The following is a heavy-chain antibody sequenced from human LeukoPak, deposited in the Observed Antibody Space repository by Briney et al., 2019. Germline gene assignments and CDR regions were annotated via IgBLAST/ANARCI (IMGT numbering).Heavy chain of an antibody. J-gene: IGHJ4*02. D-gene: IGHD3-22*01. V-gene: IGHV3-43*02. CDR3: AKDWGVDSSGSFDY. Sequence: GGSLRLPCAASGFTFDDYAMHWVRQAPGKGLEWVSLISGDGGSTYYADSVKGRFTISRDNSKNSLYLQMNSLRTEDTALYYCAKDWGVDSSGSFDYWGQGTLVTVSS. CDR2: ISGDGGST. CDR1: GFTFDDYA.